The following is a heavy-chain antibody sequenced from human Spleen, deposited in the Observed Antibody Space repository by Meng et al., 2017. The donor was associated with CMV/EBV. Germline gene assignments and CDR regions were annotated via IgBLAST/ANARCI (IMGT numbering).Heavy chain of an antibody. Sequence: QVEAQQWGAGLLKTSETLSLTCAVYGGSFIGYYWSWIRQPPGKGLEWIGEINHSGSTNYNPSLKSRVTISVDTSKNQLSLNLSSVTAADTAVYYCARGKGRSGPWDYWGQGTLVTVSS. J-gene: IGHJ4*02. CDR2: INHSGST. D-gene: IGHD3-3*01. V-gene: IGHV4-34*01. CDR3: ARGKGRSGPWDY. CDR1: GGSFIGYY.